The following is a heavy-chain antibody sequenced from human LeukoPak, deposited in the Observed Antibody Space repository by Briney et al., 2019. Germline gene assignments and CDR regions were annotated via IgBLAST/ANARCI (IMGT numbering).Heavy chain of an antibody. CDR1: GYTFNTYG. CDR3: ARDLPGIAVAGKGFDY. D-gene: IGHD6-19*01. V-gene: IGHV1-18*01. Sequence: ASVKVSCKTSGYTFNTYGIAWVRQAPGQGLEWMGWISAYNGNTNYAQNLQDRVTMTTDTSTTTAYMELRSLRSDDTAVYYCARDLPGIAVAGKGFDYWGQGTLVTVSS. CDR2: ISAYNGNT. J-gene: IGHJ4*02.